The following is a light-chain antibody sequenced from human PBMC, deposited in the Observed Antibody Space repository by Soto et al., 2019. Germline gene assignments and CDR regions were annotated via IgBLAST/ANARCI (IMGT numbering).Light chain of an antibody. J-gene: IGKJ4*01. CDR1: QNISND. CDR3: QQNNKWPPVT. Sequence: EVVMTQSPATVSVSPGEGVTLSCRASQNISNDLAWYQQKPGQAPRLLIYGASTRTTGVPARFSGGGSGTEFTLTISILQSEDFAFYYCQQNNKWPPVTFGGGTKVDIK. CDR2: GAS. V-gene: IGKV3-15*01.